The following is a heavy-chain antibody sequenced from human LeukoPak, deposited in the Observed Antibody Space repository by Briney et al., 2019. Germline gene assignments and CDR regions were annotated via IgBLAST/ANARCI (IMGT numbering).Heavy chain of an antibody. V-gene: IGHV3-30*03. CDR1: GFTFSHYG. CDR2: ISFDAEGD. D-gene: IGHD6-19*01. Sequence: GGSLRLSCVTSGFTFSHYGMHWVGQLPGKGLEWVAAISFDAEGDYHVDSVKGRFTISRDNSKNTLYLQMNSLRVEDTAVYYCARILDSAWGELGYWGQGTLVTVSS. CDR3: ARILDSAWGELGY. J-gene: IGHJ4*02.